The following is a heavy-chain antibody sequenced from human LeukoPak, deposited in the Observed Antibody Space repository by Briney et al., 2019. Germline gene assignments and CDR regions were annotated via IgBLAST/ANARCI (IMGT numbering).Heavy chain of an antibody. D-gene: IGHD4-11*01. CDR2: INAGNGNT. J-gene: IGHJ4*02. CDR1: GYTFTSYA. V-gene: IGHV1-3*01. CDR3: ARAGDYSDFDY. Sequence: ASVNVSCKASGYTFTSYAMHWVRQAPGQRLEWMGWINAGNGNTKYSQKFQGRVTITRDTSASTAYMELSSLRSEDTAVYYCARAGDYSDFDYWGQGTLVTVSS.